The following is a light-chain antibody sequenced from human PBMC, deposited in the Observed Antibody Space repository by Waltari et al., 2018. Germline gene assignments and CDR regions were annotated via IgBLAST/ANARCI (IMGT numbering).Light chain of an antibody. V-gene: IGKV1-39*01. CDR3: QQTYTTPTWT. CDR1: QSLSKY. CDR2: AAS. Sequence: DIQMTQSPLSLSASVGDRVTITCRARQSLSKYLNWHQQKPGKAPMILIQAASRWQSGVQARFSGSGSETEFTLTIHSLQLEDCAIYYCQQTYTTPTWTFGQGTRVDIK. J-gene: IGKJ1*01.